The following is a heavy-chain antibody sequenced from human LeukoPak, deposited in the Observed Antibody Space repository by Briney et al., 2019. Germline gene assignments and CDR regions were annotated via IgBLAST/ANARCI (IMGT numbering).Heavy chain of an antibody. CDR2: ISTGSSTT. D-gene: IGHD5-18*01. CDR3: ARGSRGYSYG. CDR1: EFAFSTYN. J-gene: IGHJ4*02. V-gene: IGHV3-48*02. Sequence: GGSLRLSCAASEFAFSTYNMNWVRQAPGKGLEWVSYISTGSSTTYYADSVKGRFTISRDNVENSLYLQMNSLRDEDTAVYYCARGSRGYSYGWGQGTLVTVSS.